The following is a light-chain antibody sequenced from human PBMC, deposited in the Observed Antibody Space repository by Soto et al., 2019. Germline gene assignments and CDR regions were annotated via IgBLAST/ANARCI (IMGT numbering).Light chain of an antibody. V-gene: IGKV3D-20*01. Sequence: IVLTQSPASLSLSPGERATLSCGASHTIASVYLAWYQHKPGLAPRLLIYDTSIRATGIPDRFTGSGSGTYFPLTISRLEPEDFAVYYWQQYDTSLTFGGGTKVEIK. CDR2: DTS. CDR1: HTIASVY. CDR3: QQYDTSLT. J-gene: IGKJ4*01.